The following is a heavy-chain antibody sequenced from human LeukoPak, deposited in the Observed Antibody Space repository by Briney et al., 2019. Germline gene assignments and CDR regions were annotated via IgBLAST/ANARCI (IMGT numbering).Heavy chain of an antibody. Sequence: GSLRLSCAASGFTFSSYAMSWIRQPPGKGLEWIGYIYYSGSTNYNPSLKSRVTISVDTSKNQFSLKLSSVTAADTAVYYCARDSLSEVGATYFDYWGQGTLVTVSS. CDR2: IYYSGST. CDR3: ARDSLSEVGATYFDY. D-gene: IGHD1-26*01. V-gene: IGHV4-59*01. CDR1: GFTFSSYA. J-gene: IGHJ4*02.